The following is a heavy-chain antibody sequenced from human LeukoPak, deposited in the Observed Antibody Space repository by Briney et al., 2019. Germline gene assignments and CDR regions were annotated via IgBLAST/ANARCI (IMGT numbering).Heavy chain of an antibody. CDR1: GGSFSGYY. Sequence: PSETLSLTCAVYGGSFSGYYWSWIRQPPGKGLEWIGEINHSGSTNYNPSLKSRVTISVDTSKNQFSLKLSSVTAADTAVYYCARPYSSSWTFNYWGQGTLVTVSS. V-gene: IGHV4-34*01. CDR3: ARPYSSSWTFNY. D-gene: IGHD6-13*01. J-gene: IGHJ4*02. CDR2: INHSGST.